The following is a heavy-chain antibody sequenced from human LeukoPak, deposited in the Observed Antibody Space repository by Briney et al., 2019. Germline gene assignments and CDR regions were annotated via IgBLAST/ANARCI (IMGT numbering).Heavy chain of an antibody. Sequence: PGGSLRLSCAASGFTFRNYGFHWVRQAPGNGLQWVAIISYDGSTKYYADSVKGRFTISRDTSKNTVNLEMNRVRAEDTAVYYCGKDHSAYVWGSYRFPYYIDYWGPGTLVTVCS. CDR3: GKDHSAYVWGSYRFPYYIDY. V-gene: IGHV3-30*18. D-gene: IGHD3-16*02. CDR2: ISYDGSTK. CDR1: GFTFRNYG. J-gene: IGHJ4*02.